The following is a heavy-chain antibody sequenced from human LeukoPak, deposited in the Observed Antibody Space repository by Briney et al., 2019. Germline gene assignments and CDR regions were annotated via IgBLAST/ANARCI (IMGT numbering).Heavy chain of an antibody. CDR2: IYPGDSDT. D-gene: IGHD6-13*01. J-gene: IGHJ4*02. V-gene: IGHV5-51*01. Sequence: GESLKISCRGSGYSFTTYWIGWVRQMPGKGLEWMGIIYPGDSDTRYSPSFQGQVTISADKSISTAYLQWSSLKASDTAIYYCARRSPMYSSSPFDYWGQGTLVTVSS. CDR1: GYSFTTYW. CDR3: ARRSPMYSSSPFDY.